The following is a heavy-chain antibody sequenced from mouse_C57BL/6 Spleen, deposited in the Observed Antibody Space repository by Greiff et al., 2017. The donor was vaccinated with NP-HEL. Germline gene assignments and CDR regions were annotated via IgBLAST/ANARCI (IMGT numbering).Heavy chain of an antibody. CDR2: IYPRRGNT. V-gene: IGHV1-81*01. J-gene: IGHJ3*01. CDR1: GYTFTSYG. D-gene: IGHD3-2*02. CDR3: AGSSGLPY. Sequence: QVHVKQSGAELARPGASVKLSCKASGYTFTSYGISWVKQRTGQGLEWIGEIYPRRGNTYYNEKFKGKATLTADKSSSTAYMELRSLTSEDSAVYFCAGSSGLPYWGQGTLVTVSA.